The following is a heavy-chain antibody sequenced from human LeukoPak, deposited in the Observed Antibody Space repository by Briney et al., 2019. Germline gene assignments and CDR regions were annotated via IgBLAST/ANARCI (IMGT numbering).Heavy chain of an antibody. CDR3: ARGKGDLTMIAMIVTAVEFYFDH. V-gene: IGHV4-34*01. D-gene: IGHD3-22*01. CDR2: INHGGNT. Sequence: SETLSLTCAVYGGSFRDYDWTWIRQPPGKGLEWIGEINHGGNTKYNPSLKGRVTISLDTSKNQFSLKLSSVTAADTAVYYCARGKGDLTMIAMIVTAVEFYFDHWGGGSVVTVSS. J-gene: IGHJ4*02. CDR1: GGSFRDYD.